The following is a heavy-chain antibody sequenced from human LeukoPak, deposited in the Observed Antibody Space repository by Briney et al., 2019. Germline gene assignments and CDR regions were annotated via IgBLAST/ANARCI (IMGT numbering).Heavy chain of an antibody. CDR2: IYSGGST. D-gene: IGHD2-8*01. J-gene: IGHJ4*02. V-gene: IGHV3-66*01. Sequence: GGSLRLSCAASGFTVSSNYMSWVRQAPGKGLEWVSVIYSGGSTYYADSVKGRFTISRDNSKNTLYLQMNSLRAEDTTVYYCARDVSGPFDYWGQGTLVTVSS. CDR1: GFTVSSNY. CDR3: ARDVSGPFDY.